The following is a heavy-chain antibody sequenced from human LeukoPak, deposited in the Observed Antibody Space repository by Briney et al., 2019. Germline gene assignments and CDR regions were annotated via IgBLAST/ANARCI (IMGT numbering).Heavy chain of an antibody. D-gene: IGHD5-18*01. J-gene: IGHJ4*02. CDR3: ARDVGYRSSSYYFDY. V-gene: IGHV3-30*04. CDR2: ISYDGSNK. Sequence: GGSLRLSCAASGFTFSSYAMHWIRQAPGKGLEWVAVISYDGSNKYYADSVKGRFTISRDNSKNTLYLQMNSLRAEDTAVYYCARDVGYRSSSYYFDYWGQGTLVTVPS. CDR1: GFTFSSYA.